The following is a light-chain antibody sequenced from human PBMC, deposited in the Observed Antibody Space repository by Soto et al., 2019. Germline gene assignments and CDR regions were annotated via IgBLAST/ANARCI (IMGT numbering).Light chain of an antibody. CDR2: GAS. Sequence: VLTHSPGTLSMSTGEKATHSCRASQSVSNNYLAWYQQKPGQAPRVLIYGASNRATGIPDRFSGSGSGTDFTLTISRLEPEDFAVYYCQQRSNWPRTFGQGTKVDIK. V-gene: IGKV3D-20*02. CDR3: QQRSNWPRT. CDR1: QSVSNNY. J-gene: IGKJ1*01.